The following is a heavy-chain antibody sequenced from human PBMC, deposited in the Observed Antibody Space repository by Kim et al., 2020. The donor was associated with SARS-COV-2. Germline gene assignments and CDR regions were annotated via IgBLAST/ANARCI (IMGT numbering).Heavy chain of an antibody. Sequence: SETLSLTCTVSGGSISSSSYYWGWIRQPPGKGLEWIGSIYYSGSTYYNPSLKSRVTISVDTSKNQFSLKLSSVTAADTAVYYCASLARELPYYCYYGMDVWGQGTTVTVSS. V-gene: IGHV4-39*01. D-gene: IGHD1-26*01. CDR2: IYYSGST. J-gene: IGHJ6*02. CDR3: ASLARELPYYCYYGMDV. CDR1: GGSISSSSYY.